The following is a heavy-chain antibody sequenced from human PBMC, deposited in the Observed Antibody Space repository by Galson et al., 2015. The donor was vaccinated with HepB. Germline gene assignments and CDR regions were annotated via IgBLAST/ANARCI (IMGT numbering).Heavy chain of an antibody. D-gene: IGHD1-26*01. CDR2: MNPNSGNT. V-gene: IGHV1-8*01. Sequence: SVKVSCKASGYTFTSYDINWVRQATGQGLEWMGWMNPNSGNTGYAQKSQGRVTMTRNTSISTAYMELSSLRSEDTAVYYCARALYRYSGSSWMPGYWGQGTLVTVSS. J-gene: IGHJ4*02. CDR1: GYTFTSYD. CDR3: ARALYRYSGSSWMPGY.